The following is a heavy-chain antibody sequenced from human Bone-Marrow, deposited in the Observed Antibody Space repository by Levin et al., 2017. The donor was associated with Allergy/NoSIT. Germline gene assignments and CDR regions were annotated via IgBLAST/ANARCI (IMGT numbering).Heavy chain of an antibody. V-gene: IGHV1-69*01. Sequence: KISCKVSGGSFSSYAISWVRQAPGQGLEWMGGIVPITDTVNYAQRFQGRVTITADDPRATAYMEVRSLRSEDTAVYYCARLLGDSIYDLSWGQGTLVTVSS. CDR3: ARLLGDSIYDLS. J-gene: IGHJ5*02. D-gene: IGHD5/OR15-5a*01. CDR2: IVPITDTV. CDR1: GGSFSSYA.